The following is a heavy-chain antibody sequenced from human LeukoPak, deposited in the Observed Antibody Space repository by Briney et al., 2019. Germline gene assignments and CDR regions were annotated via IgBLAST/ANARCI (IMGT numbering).Heavy chain of an antibody. CDR3: ARARSRGAEYFQH. CDR2: ISSSSSYI. V-gene: IGHV3-21*01. CDR1: GFTFSSYS. J-gene: IGHJ1*01. D-gene: IGHD1-14*01. Sequence: GGSLRLSCAASGFTFSSYSMNWVRQAPGKGLEWVSSISSSSSYIYYADSVKGRFTISRDNAKNSLYLQMNCLRAEDTAVYYCARARSRGAEYFQHWGQGTLVTVSS.